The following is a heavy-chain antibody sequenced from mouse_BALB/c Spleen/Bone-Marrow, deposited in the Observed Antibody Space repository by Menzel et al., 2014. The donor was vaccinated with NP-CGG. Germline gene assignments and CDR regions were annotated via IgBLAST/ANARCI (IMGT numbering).Heavy chain of an antibody. CDR3: ARDY. Sequence: VQGVESGPELAKPGPSVKMSCKASGYTFTDTWIHWIKQRPGQGLEWIGYINPSTGYAEYNQNFKDKATLTVDKSSSTAYMQLSSLTSEDSAVYYCARDYWGQGTTLTVSS. J-gene: IGHJ2*01. CDR1: GYTFTDTW. V-gene: IGHV1-7*01. CDR2: INPSTGYA.